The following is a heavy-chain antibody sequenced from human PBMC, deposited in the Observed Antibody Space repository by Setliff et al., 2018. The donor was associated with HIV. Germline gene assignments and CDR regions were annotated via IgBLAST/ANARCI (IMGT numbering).Heavy chain of an antibody. CDR2: IRSKAYGGTT. V-gene: IGHV3-49*03. J-gene: IGHJ4*02. Sequence: LSLTCAVSGYSISSGYYWGWIRQPPGKGLEWVGFIRSKAYGGTTEYAASVKGRFTISRDDSKSIAYLQMNSLKTEDTAVYYCTRVDYDFWSGPMTRYYFDYWGQGTLVTVSS. CDR3: TRVDYDFWSGPMTRYYFDY. CDR1: GYSISSGYY. D-gene: IGHD3-3*01.